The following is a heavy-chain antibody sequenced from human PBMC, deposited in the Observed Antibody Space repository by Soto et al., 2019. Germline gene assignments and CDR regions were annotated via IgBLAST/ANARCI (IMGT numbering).Heavy chain of an antibody. J-gene: IGHJ6*02. CDR2: ISYDGSNK. CDR3: ARETYYYGMDV. V-gene: IGHV3-30*03. Sequence: GGSLRLSCAASGFTFSSYGMHWVRQAPGKGLEWVAVISYDGSNKYYAESVEGRFTISRDNSKNTLYLQMNSLRAEDTAVYYCARETYYYGMDVWGQGTTVTVSS. CDR1: GFTFSSYG.